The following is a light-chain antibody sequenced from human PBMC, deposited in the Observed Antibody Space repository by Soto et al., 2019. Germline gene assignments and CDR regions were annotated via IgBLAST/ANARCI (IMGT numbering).Light chain of an antibody. CDR1: QGISGW. J-gene: IGKJ4*01. CDR3: QQSYSTPT. Sequence: DIQMTQSPSSLSASVGDRVTITFRASQGISGWLAWYQQKPGEAPKLLIYAASNLQSGVPSRFSGSGSGTDFTLTISSLQPEDFATYYCQQSYSTPTFGGGTKVDIK. CDR2: AAS. V-gene: IGKV1-12*01.